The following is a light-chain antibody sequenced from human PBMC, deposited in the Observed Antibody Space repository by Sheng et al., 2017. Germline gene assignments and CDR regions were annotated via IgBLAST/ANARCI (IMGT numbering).Light chain of an antibody. CDR2: GRL. CDR3: CSYAGSSAWV. CDR1: TSDVGSYNL. J-gene: IGLJ3*02. Sequence: QPASVSGSPGQSITISCTGTTSDVGSYNLVSWYQQHPGKAPKVPNLRGRLSGPQGSSDRFSGSKSGKTASLTISGLQAEDEADYYCCSYAGSSAWVFGGGTKLTVL. V-gene: IGLV2-23*01.